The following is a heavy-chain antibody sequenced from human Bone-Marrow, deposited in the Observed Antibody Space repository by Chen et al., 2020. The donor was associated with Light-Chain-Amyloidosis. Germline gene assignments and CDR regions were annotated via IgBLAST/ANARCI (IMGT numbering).Heavy chain of an antibody. CDR1: GFTFSNYA. J-gene: IGHJ4*02. V-gene: IGHV3-23*01. Sequence: VQLSESGGGLVQPGGSLRLSCAASGFTFSNYAMNWVRQAPGMGLECVSTISGGGAGTYYADSVRCRFTISRDNSKNTLYLXXXXLRAEDTAVYYCARAPTSVAPPYFFDYWGQGILVAVSS. CDR2: ISGGGAGT. CDR3: ARAPTSVAPPYFFDY.